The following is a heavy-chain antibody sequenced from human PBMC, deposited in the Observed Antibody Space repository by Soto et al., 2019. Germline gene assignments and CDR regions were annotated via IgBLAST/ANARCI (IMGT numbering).Heavy chain of an antibody. CDR3: ARAARRIVVVPAASINWFDP. Sequence: ASVKVSCKASGYTFTGYYMHWVRQAPGQGLEWMGRINPNNGGTNYAQKFQGWVTMTRDTSISTAYMELSRLRSDDTAVYYCARAARRIVVVPAASINWFDPWGQGTLVTVSS. D-gene: IGHD2-2*01. V-gene: IGHV1-2*04. CDR2: INPNNGGT. CDR1: GYTFTGYY. J-gene: IGHJ5*02.